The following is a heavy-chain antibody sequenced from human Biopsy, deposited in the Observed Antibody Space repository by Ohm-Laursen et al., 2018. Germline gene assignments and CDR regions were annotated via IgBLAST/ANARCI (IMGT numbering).Heavy chain of an antibody. CDR2: IYGGGSPV. CDR1: GFALTLYE. Sequence: SLRLSCTASGFALTLYEMNWVRQAPGKGMEWISYIYGGGSPVSYADSVKGRFTISRDNAQNSLYLHMNSLRAEDTAVYYCARLNSGTYDASDLWGQGTMVIVSS. D-gene: IGHD1-26*01. V-gene: IGHV3-48*03. J-gene: IGHJ3*01. CDR3: ARLNSGTYDASDL.